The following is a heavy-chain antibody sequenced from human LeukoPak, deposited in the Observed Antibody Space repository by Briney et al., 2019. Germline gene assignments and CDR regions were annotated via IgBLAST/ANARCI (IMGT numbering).Heavy chain of an antibody. CDR1: GGSISSYY. V-gene: IGHV4-4*07. Sequence: SETLSLTCTVSGGSISSYYWSWIRQPAGKGLEWIGRIYTSGSTNYNPSLKSRVTMSVDTSKNQFSLELSSVTAADTAVYYCARGYSYGYPDFFDYWGQGTLVTVSS. CDR3: ARGYSYGYPDFFDY. D-gene: IGHD5-18*01. J-gene: IGHJ4*02. CDR2: IYTSGST.